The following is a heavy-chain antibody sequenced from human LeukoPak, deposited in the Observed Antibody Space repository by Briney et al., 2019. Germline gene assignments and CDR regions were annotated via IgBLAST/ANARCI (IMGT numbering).Heavy chain of an antibody. CDR2: ISSSSSYI. V-gene: IGHV3-21*01. Sequence: PGGSLRLSCAASGFTFSSYSMNWVRQAPGKGLEWVSSISSSSSYIYYADSVKGRFTISRDNAKNSLYLQMNSLRAEDTAVYYCARDRNLWFGEFPFDYWGQGTLVTVSS. CDR3: ARDRNLWFGEFPFDY. CDR1: GFTFSSYS. D-gene: IGHD3-10*01. J-gene: IGHJ4*02.